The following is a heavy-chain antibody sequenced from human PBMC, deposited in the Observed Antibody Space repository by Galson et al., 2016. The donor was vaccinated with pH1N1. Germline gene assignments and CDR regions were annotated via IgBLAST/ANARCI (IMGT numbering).Heavy chain of an antibody. CDR1: GFTFSSYA. CDR3: VKDLRDIVVVIDLTQY. J-gene: IGHJ4*02. V-gene: IGHV3-23*01. Sequence: SLRLSCAASGFTFSSYAMIWVRQAPGKGLEWVSTISGNGGSTYYADSVKGRFTVSRDSSMNTLYLQMNSLRAEDTAVYYCVKDLRDIVVVIDLTQYWGQGALVTVSS. D-gene: IGHD3-22*01. CDR2: ISGNGGST.